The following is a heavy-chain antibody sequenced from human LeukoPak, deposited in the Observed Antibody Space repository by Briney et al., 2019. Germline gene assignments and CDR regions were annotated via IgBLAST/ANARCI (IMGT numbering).Heavy chain of an antibody. J-gene: IGHJ3*02. CDR3: AKTVTVTTSAFDI. CDR1: GGSIFTSNW. Sequence: PSETLSLTCAVSGGSIFTSNWWSWVRQPPGKGLEWIGQIFHTGSTSYSPSLKSRVTISVDKSKNQFSLKLSSVTAADTAVYYCAKTVTVTTSAFDIWGQGTMATVSS. CDR2: IFHTGST. D-gene: IGHD4-17*01. V-gene: IGHV4-4*02.